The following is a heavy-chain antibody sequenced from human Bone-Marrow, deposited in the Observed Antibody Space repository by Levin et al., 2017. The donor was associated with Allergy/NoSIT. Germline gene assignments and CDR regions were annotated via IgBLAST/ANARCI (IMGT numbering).Heavy chain of an antibody. V-gene: IGHV1-69*04. Sequence: SVKVSCRASGDTFSTYPISWVRQAPGQGLEWMGRIIPVLGKTEYAQKFQGRVTITADKSRTTGYLELSSLTSEDTAVYYCARDRTYYDFWGGYIFDDWGQGTLVTVSS. D-gene: IGHD3-3*01. CDR1: GDTFSTYP. CDR3: ARDRTYYDFWGGYIFDD. CDR2: IIPVLGKT. J-gene: IGHJ4*02.